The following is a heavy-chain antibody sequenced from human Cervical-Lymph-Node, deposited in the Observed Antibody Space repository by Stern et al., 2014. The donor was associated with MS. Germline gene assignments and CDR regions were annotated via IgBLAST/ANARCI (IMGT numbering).Heavy chain of an antibody. V-gene: IGHV3-30-3*01. Sequence: VQLVESGGGVVQPGRSLRLSCAASGFTFSSYDMHWVRQAPGKGLEWVAVISYDGSNKYYADSVKGRFTISRDNSKNTLYLQMNSLRTEDTAVYYCARGSPYYDSSGYAEHWGQGTLVTVSS. CDR1: GFTFSSYD. J-gene: IGHJ1*01. D-gene: IGHD3-22*01. CDR3: ARGSPYYDSSGYAEH. CDR2: ISYDGSNK.